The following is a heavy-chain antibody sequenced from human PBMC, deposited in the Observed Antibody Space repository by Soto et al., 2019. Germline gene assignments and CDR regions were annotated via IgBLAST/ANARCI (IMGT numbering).Heavy chain of an antibody. Sequence: QVQLVESGGGVVQPGRSLRLSCAASGFTFSSYAMHWVRQAPGKGLEWVAVISYDRNDKYYADSVKGRFTISRDNSKNTLYLQMNSLRAEDTAVYYCARYIVVVTATYAFDIWGQGTMVTVSS. CDR1: GFTFSSYA. CDR3: ARYIVVVTATYAFDI. V-gene: IGHV3-30-3*01. J-gene: IGHJ3*02. CDR2: ISYDRNDK. D-gene: IGHD2-21*02.